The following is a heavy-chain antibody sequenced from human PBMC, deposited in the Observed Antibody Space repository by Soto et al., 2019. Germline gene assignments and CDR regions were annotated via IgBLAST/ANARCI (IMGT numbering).Heavy chain of an antibody. V-gene: IGHV3-53*01. CDR3: ARGYSYTQPVFDY. J-gene: IGHJ4*02. Sequence: GGSLRLSCAASGFTFSSYWMHWVRQAPGKGLEWVSFIYSSGSTYYADSVKGRFTISRDNFKNTLYLQMNSLRAEDMAVYYCARGYSYTQPVFDYWGLGTLVTVSS. CDR1: GFTFSSYW. D-gene: IGHD5-18*01. CDR2: IYSSGST.